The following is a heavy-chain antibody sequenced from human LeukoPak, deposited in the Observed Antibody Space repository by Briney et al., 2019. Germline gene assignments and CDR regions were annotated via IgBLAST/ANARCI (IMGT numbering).Heavy chain of an antibody. CDR1: GYTFTRYY. CDR3: ARGRDIVVVPAARTNWFDP. D-gene: IGHD2-2*01. CDR2: INPNYGGT. V-gene: IGHV1-2*02. J-gene: IGHJ5*02. Sequence: GASVKVSCKASGYTFTRYYIHWVRQAPAQGLEWMGWINPNYGGTNYAQKFQGRLTMTRDTSISTAYMKLSRLRSDDTAVYYCARGRDIVVVPAARTNWFDPWGQGTLVTVSS.